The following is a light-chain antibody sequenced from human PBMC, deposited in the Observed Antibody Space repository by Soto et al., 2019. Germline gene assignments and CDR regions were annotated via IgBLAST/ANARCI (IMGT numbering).Light chain of an antibody. V-gene: IGKV3-20*01. CDR3: QQYGSSPYT. J-gene: IGKJ2*01. CDR1: QSISTTY. CDR2: GTS. Sequence: EIVVTQSPGTLSLSPGERATLSCRASQSISTTYLAWYQLRPGQAPRLLIYGTSSRATGIPDRFSGSGSATDFTLTINRLEPEDFAVYYCQQYGSSPYTFGQGTKLEIK.